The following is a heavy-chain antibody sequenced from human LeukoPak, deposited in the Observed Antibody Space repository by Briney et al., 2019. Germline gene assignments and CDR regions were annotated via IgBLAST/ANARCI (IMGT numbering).Heavy chain of an antibody. J-gene: IGHJ5*02. Sequence: GGSLRLSCAASGFAISSDHMRWVRQAPGKGLGWVSVIYDGGSTYYADSVKGRFTISRDNSKNTLYLQMNTLGAEDTAVYYCARFYGVPGGWFDPWGQGTLVTVSS. V-gene: IGHV3-66*01. CDR1: GFAISSDH. CDR2: IYDGGST. CDR3: ARFYGVPGGWFDP. D-gene: IGHD4-17*01.